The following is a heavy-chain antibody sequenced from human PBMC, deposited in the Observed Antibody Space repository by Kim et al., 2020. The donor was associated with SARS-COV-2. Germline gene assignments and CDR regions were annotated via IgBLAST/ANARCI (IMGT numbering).Heavy chain of an antibody. D-gene: IGHD3-22*01. J-gene: IGHJ4*02. Sequence: GGSLRLSCAASGFTFSNAWMSWVRQAPGKGLEWVGRIKSKTDGGTTDYAAPVKGRFTISRDDSKNTLYLQMNSLKTEDTAVYYCTTYYYDSSGYYWVYRRQFDYWGQGTLVTVSS. CDR2: IKSKTDGGTT. CDR1: GFTFSNAW. CDR3: TTYYYDSSGYYWVYRRQFDY. V-gene: IGHV3-15*01.